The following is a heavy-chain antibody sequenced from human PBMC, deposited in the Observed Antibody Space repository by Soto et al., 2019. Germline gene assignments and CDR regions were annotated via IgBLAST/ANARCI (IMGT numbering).Heavy chain of an antibody. Sequence: PGGSLRLSCTASGFTFYNTWMSWVRQAPGKGLEWVGRVKSKTDGGATDYTAPVKGRFTISRDDSQNTLYLQMNSLQPADTAVSYCTTDRRSGYDPQFDFWGQGTLVTVSS. CDR3: TTDRRSGYDPQFDF. J-gene: IGHJ4*02. V-gene: IGHV3-15*01. D-gene: IGHD5-12*01. CDR1: GFTFYNTW. CDR2: VKSKTDGGAT.